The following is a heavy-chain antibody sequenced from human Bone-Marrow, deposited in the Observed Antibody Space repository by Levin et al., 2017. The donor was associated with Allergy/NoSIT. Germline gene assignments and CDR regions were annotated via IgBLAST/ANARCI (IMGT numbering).Heavy chain of an antibody. CDR3: ARPPYSGSYVRSFFVY. Sequence: ASVKVSCKASGYTFTSYYMHWVRQAPGQGLEWMGIINPSGGSTSYAQKFQGRVTMTRDTSTSTVYMELSSLRSEDTAVYYCARPPYSGSYVRSFFVYWGQGTLVTVSS. CDR1: GYTFTSYY. J-gene: IGHJ4*02. CDR2: INPSGGST. D-gene: IGHD1-26*01. V-gene: IGHV1-46*01.